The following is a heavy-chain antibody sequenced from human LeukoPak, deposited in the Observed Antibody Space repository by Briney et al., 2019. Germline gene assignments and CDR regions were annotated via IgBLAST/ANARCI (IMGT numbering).Heavy chain of an antibody. V-gene: IGHV4-4*07. CDR3: TRDTGTTGEVKFDP. CDR2: IYTSGST. J-gene: IGHJ5*02. Sequence: SGTLSLTCTVSGNSFGDYYWSWIRQPAGKGLEWIGRIYTSGSTTYNPSLKSRVTMSVDTSKSQFSLNLMSVTAVDTAVYYCTRDTGTTGEVKFDPWGQGTLVTVSS. CDR1: GNSFGDYY. D-gene: IGHD4-17*01.